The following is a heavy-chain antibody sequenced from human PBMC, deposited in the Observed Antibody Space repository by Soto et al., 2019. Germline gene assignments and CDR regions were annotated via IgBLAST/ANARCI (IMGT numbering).Heavy chain of an antibody. J-gene: IGHJ6*03. Sequence: GGSLRLSCAASGFTVSSNYMSWVRQAPGKGLEWVSVIYSGGSTYYADSVKGRFTISRDNSKNTLYLQMNSLRAEDTAVYYCARAPLQMYYYYMDVWGKGTTVTVSS. CDR1: GFTVSSNY. CDR3: ARAPLQMYYYYMDV. D-gene: IGHD4-4*01. V-gene: IGHV3-66*01. CDR2: IYSGGST.